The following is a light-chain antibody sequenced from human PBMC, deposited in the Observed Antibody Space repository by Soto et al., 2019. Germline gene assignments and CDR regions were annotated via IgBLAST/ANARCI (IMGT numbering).Light chain of an antibody. CDR1: SSDVGGYNF. J-gene: IGLJ1*01. CDR3: TSYSTSNSYV. CDR2: EVS. V-gene: IGLV2-14*01. Sequence: QSALTQPASVSGSPGQSITISCTGSSSDVGGYNFVSWYQQHPGKAPKLMIYEVSNRPSGVSNRFSGSKSGNTASLTISGLQAEYEADYYCTSYSTSNSYVFGAGTKVTVL.